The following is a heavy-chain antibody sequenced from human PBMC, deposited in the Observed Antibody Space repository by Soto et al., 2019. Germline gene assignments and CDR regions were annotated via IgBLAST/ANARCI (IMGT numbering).Heavy chain of an antibody. CDR3: ARPMVRGVIIPFDY. CDR1: GGSISSGGYY. CDR2: IYYSGST. D-gene: IGHD3-10*01. Sequence: QEQLQVSGPGLVKPSQTLSLTCTVSGGSISSGGYYWSWIRQHPGKGLEWIGYIYYSGSTYYNPSLKSRLTISVDTSKNQFSLKLSAVTAADTAVYYCARPMVRGVIIPFDYWGQGTLVTVSS. J-gene: IGHJ4*02. V-gene: IGHV4-31*03.